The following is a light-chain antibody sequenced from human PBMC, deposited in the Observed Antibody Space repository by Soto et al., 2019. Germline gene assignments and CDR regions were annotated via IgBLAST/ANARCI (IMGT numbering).Light chain of an antibody. J-gene: IGKJ5*01. CDR2: GAF. CDR1: QSVTNY. CDR3: QQRNVWPPVT. Sequence: EIVLTQSPATLSVSPGERATLTCRASQSVTNYIAWYQQRPGQAPRLLIYGAFNRATGIPARFSGSGSGTDFTLTISSLEPEDSAVYYCQQRNVWPPVTFGQGTRLEIK. V-gene: IGKV3-11*01.